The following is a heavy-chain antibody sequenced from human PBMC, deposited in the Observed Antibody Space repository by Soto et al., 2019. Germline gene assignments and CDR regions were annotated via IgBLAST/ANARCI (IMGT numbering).Heavy chain of an antibody. CDR2: ISHDGNIT. J-gene: IGHJ4*02. V-gene: IGHV3-30*18. CDR1: GFSFSSYA. CDR3: AKELAYGDFWRGLEY. D-gene: IGHD3-3*01. Sequence: QVQLVESGGGVVQPGRSLRLSCAASGFSFSSYAMHWVRQAPGKGLEWVAIISHDGNITRYADFVEGRFIVFRDNSNNNLLWQMESLKTDDTAVYYCAKELAYGDFWRGLEYWGQGPLVTVAS.